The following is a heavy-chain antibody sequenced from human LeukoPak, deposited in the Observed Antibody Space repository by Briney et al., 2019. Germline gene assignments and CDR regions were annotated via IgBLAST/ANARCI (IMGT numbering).Heavy chain of an antibody. CDR3: ARHGDYGGLRD. CDR1: GGSISSYY. V-gene: IGHV4-59*08. D-gene: IGHD4-17*01. CDR2: IYYSGST. J-gene: IGHJ4*02. Sequence: PSETLSLTCTVSGGSISSYYWSWIRQPPGKGLEWIGYIYYSGSTNYNPSLKSRVTISVDTSKNQFSLKLSSVTAADTAVYYCARHGDYGGLRDWGQGTLVTVSS.